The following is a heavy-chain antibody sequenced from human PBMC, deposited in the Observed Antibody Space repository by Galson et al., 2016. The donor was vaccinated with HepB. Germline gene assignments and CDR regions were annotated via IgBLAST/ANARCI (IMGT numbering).Heavy chain of an antibody. Sequence: SLRLSCAASGFTFSTYSMNWVRQAPGKGLEWVSFISITSGYKYYATSLKGRVTISRDNAKNSLNLQMNSLRAEDTAVYYWAGPPEGDRRYFDLWGRGTLATVSS. CDR2: ISITSGYK. J-gene: IGHJ2*01. CDR1: GFTFSTYS. CDR3: AGPPEGDRRYFDL. V-gene: IGHV3-21*01. D-gene: IGHD3-16*01.